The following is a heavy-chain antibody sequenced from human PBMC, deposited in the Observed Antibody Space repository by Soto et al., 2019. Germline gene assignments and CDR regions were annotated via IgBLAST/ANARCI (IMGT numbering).Heavy chain of an antibody. CDR1: GYTFTSYG. CDR3: ARVPYYDFWSGYYYYYYGMDV. CDR2: ISAYNGNT. V-gene: IGHV1-18*04. J-gene: IGHJ6*02. Sequence: ASVKVSCKASGYTFTSYGISWVRQAPGQGLEWMGWISAYNGNTNYAQKRQGRVTMTTDTSTSTAYMELRSLRSDDTAVYYCARVPYYDFWSGYYYYYYGMDVWGQGTTVTVSS. D-gene: IGHD3-3*01.